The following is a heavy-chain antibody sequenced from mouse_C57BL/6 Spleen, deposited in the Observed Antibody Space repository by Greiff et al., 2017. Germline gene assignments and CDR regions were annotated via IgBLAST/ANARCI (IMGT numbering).Heavy chain of an antibody. CDR3: ARSMVTPAWFDY. CDR1: GYTFTSYW. Sequence: QVQLQQPGAELVKPGASVTLSCKASGYTFTSYWMHWVKQRPGRGLEWIGRIEPNSGGTKYNEKFKSKATLTVDKPSSTAYMQLSSLTSEDSADYYCARSMVTPAWFDYWGQGTLVTVSA. V-gene: IGHV1-72*01. CDR2: IEPNSGGT. D-gene: IGHD2-1*01. J-gene: IGHJ3*01.